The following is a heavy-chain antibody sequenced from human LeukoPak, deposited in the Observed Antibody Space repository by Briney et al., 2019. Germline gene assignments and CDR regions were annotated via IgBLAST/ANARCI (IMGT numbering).Heavy chain of an antibody. D-gene: IGHD2-15*01. CDR2: ISWNSGSI. J-gene: IGHJ6*03. Sequence: GGSLRLSCAASGFIFDDYAMHWVRQAPGKGLEWVSGISWNSGSIGYADSVKGRFTISRDNAKNSLYLQMNSLRAEDTAIYYCAKNGDRGAYCTGGTCYPYFYYYMDVWGKGTTVTI. CDR1: GFIFDDYA. V-gene: IGHV3-9*01. CDR3: AKNGDRGAYCTGGTCYPYFYYYMDV.